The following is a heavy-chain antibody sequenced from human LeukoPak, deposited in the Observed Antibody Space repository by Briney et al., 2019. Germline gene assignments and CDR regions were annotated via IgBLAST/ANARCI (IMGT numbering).Heavy chain of an antibody. CDR3: ARQITMIVVIGDWFDP. CDR2: IYYSGST. Sequence: SETLSLTCTVSGDSISSSYYYWGWIRQPPGEGLEWIGSIYYSGSTYYNTSLKSRVTISVDTSKNQFSLRLNSVTAADTALYYCARQITMIVVIGDWFDPWGQGTLVTVSS. D-gene: IGHD3-22*01. V-gene: IGHV4-39*01. CDR1: GDSISSSYYY. J-gene: IGHJ5*02.